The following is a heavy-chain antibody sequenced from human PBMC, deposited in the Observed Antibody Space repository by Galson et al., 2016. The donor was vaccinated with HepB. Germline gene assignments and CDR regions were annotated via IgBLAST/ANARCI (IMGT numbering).Heavy chain of an antibody. J-gene: IGHJ5*02. CDR1: VASISSGGYF. V-gene: IGHV4-31*03. CDR3: ARAHGDYGSGDQNWFAP. Sequence: TLSLTCSVSVASISSGGYFWSWLRHFPGKGLEWMGHIYYSGTTSYNSSLKSRLTIRIDTSKNQFSLTLASVTAADTAVYYCARAHGDYGSGDQNWFAPWGRGILVTVSS. D-gene: IGHD4-17*01. CDR2: IYYSGTT.